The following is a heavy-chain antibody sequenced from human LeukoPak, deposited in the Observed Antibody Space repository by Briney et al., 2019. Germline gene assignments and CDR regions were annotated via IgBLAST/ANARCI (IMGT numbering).Heavy chain of an antibody. V-gene: IGHV3-23*01. Sequence: GGSLRLSCAASGFTFSRYAKSWVRQAPGKGLEWVSAISGSGFTYYADSVKGRFTISRDNSKNTLYLQMNSLRAEDTAVYYCARGLYSSSPWGQGTLVTVSS. CDR1: GFTFSRYA. CDR3: ARGLYSSSP. J-gene: IGHJ4*02. CDR2: ISGSGFT. D-gene: IGHD6-6*01.